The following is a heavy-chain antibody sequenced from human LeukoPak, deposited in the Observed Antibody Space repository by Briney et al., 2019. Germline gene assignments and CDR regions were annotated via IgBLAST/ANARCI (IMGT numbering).Heavy chain of an antibody. CDR3: ARGMSATSGYLELEY. Sequence: GGSLRLSCAASGFNFSSYSMNWVRQAPGKGLEWVSAISGSGGNTYSADSVKGRCTISRDNSKKTLFLHMNSLRAVDTAVYYCARGMSATSGYLELEYWGQGTLVTVST. J-gene: IGHJ4*02. CDR2: ISGSGGNT. D-gene: IGHD3-22*01. CDR1: GFNFSSYS. V-gene: IGHV3-23*01.